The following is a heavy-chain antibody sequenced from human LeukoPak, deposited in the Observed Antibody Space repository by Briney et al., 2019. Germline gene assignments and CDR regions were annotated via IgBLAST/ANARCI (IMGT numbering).Heavy chain of an antibody. CDR3: AKDRWGSFDY. J-gene: IGHJ4*02. CDR1: RFTFSSYA. V-gene: IGHV3-23*01. D-gene: IGHD3-16*01. Sequence: PGGSLRLSCAASRFTFSSYAMSWVRQAPGKGLEWVSAISGSGGSTYYADSVKGRFTISRDNAKNTLYLQMNSLRAEDTAVYYCAKDRWGSFDYWGQGTLVSVSS. CDR2: ISGSGGST.